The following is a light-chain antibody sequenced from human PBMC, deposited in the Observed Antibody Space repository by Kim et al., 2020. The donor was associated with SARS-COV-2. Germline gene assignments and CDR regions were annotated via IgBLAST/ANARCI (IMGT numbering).Light chain of an antibody. CDR1: SSDIGAYNL. V-gene: IGLV2-8*01. CDR3: SSHAGGNFV. Sequence: QSALTQPPSASGSPGQSVTISCTGTSSDIGAYNLVSWYQQHPGKAPKLLIYGVTKRPSGVPDRFSGSKSGNTASLTVSGLQAEDEADYYCSSHAGGNFVFGPGTKVTVL. CDR2: GVT. J-gene: IGLJ1*01.